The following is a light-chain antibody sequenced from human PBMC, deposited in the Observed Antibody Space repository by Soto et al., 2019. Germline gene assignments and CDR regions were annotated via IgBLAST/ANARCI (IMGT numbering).Light chain of an antibody. CDR3: QQYNNWPPWT. J-gene: IGKJ1*01. CDR1: QSVSTY. V-gene: IGKV3-15*01. CDR2: GAS. Sequence: ETVLTQSPATLSLSPGESATLSCRASQSVSTYLAWYQQKPGQAPRLLIYGASTRATGIPARFSGSGSGTAFTLTISSLQSEDFAVYYCQQYNNWPPWTFGQGTKVDIK.